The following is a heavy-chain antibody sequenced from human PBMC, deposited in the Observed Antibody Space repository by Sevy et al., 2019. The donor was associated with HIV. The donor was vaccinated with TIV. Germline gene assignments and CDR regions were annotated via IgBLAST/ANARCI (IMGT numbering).Heavy chain of an antibody. J-gene: IGHJ6*02. CDR1: GYTFTSYD. Sequence: ASVKVSCKASGYTFTSYDINWVRQATGQGLEWMGWMNPNSGNTGYAQKFQGRVTMTRNTSRSTAYMELSSLRSEDTAVYYCARGNVRGLTIFGVVDAVQYYYYGMDVWGQGTTVTVSS. D-gene: IGHD3-3*01. CDR2: MNPNSGNT. V-gene: IGHV1-8*01. CDR3: ARGNVRGLTIFGVVDAVQYYYYGMDV.